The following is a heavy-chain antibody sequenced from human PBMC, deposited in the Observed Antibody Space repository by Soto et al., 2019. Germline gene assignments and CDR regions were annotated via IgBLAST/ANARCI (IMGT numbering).Heavy chain of an antibody. CDR1: GFSFSDYY. CDR3: AREGSSSGPDYEY. D-gene: IGHD3-22*01. Sequence: EVQLVESGGGLVQPGGSLRLSCAASGFSFSDYYINWVRQAPGKGLEWVGRTRNKASSYTTDYAAFVKGRFTISRDDSKNLIYLQINSLKTEDTVVYYCAREGSSSGPDYEYWGQGTLVTVSS. J-gene: IGHJ4*02. CDR2: TRNKASSYTT. V-gene: IGHV3-72*01.